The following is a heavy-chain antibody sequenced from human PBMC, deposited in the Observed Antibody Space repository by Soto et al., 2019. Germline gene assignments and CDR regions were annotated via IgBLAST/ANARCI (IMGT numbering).Heavy chain of an antibody. CDR2: IYWDDDK. J-gene: IGHJ4*02. V-gene: IGHV2-5*02. CDR3: ARHHYYFDY. CDR1: GFALSTDAVG. Sequence: QITLKESGPTLVKPTQTLTLTCTFSGFALSTDAVGVGWIRQPPGKALEWLALIYWDDDKRYSPSLKTRLTITKDTSKNQVLLTVTNIDPVDTDTYFCARHHYYFDYWGQGALVTVSS.